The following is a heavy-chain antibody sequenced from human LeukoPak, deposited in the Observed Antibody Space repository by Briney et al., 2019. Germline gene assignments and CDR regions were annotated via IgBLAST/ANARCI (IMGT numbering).Heavy chain of an antibody. D-gene: IGHD6-13*01. CDR1: GFTFSSYA. V-gene: IGHV3-23*01. CDR2: ISGSGGST. J-gene: IGHJ6*02. Sequence: GGSLRLSCVASGFTFSSYAMSWVRQTPGKGLEWVSAISGSGGSTYYADSVKGRFTISRDNSKNTLFLQMNSLRAEDTAPYYCAKDREYSSSWYGDYYYGMDVWGQGTTVTVSS. CDR3: AKDREYSSSWYGDYYYGMDV.